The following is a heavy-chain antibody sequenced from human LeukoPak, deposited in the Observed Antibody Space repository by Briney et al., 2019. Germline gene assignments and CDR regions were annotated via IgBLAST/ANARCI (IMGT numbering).Heavy chain of an antibody. J-gene: IGHJ4*02. D-gene: IGHD5-18*01. CDR1: GFSFSSYG. Sequence: GGSLRLSCAGSGFSFSSYGMHWVRQAPGKGLEWMAFIRSDGSNKYYADSVKGRFTISRDNSKNTLYLQMNSLRAEDTAVYYCARERGYNYGYSDYWGQGTLVTVSS. CDR3: ARERGYNYGYSDY. V-gene: IGHV3-30*02. CDR2: IRSDGSNK.